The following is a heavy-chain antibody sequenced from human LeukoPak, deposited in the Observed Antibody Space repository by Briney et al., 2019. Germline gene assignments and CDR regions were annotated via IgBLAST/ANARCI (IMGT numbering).Heavy chain of an antibody. J-gene: IGHJ4*02. V-gene: IGHV4-39*07. D-gene: IGHD1-26*01. CDR3: AREGGSYYGTPIDY. CDR2: IYYSGST. CDR1: GGSISSSSYY. Sequence: KPSETLSLTCTVSGGSISSSSYYWGWIRQPPGKGLEWIGSIYYSGSTYYNPSLKSRVTISVDTSKNQFSLKLSSVTAADTAVYYCAREGGSYYGTPIDYWGQGTLVTVSS.